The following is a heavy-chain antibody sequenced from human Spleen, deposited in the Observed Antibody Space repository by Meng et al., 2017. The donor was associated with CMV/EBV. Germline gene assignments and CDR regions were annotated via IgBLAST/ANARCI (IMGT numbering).Heavy chain of an antibody. Sequence: GGSLRLSCAASGFNFSSYGMHWVRQAPGKGLEWVAFTRYDGIYKYYADSVKGRFTISRDNSKDTLYVQMNSLRAEDTAVYYCAKGLGSQTTLPGIDYWGQGTLVTVSS. V-gene: IGHV3-30*02. CDR3: AKGLGSQTTLPGIDY. D-gene: IGHD4-11*01. CDR2: TRYDGIYK. J-gene: IGHJ4*02. CDR1: GFNFSSYG.